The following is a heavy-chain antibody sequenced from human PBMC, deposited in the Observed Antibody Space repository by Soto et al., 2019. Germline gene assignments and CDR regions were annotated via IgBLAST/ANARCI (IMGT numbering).Heavy chain of an antibody. D-gene: IGHD3-10*01. CDR1: GFTFNDFE. CDR3: ARGFGRFND. CDR2: IDGSGATK. J-gene: IGHJ4*02. Sequence: EVQLLESGGGLVQPGGSLRLSCGVSGFTFNDFEMNWVRQAPGKGPEWLAYIDGSGATKKYADSVRGRFTISRDNPNNSLFLQMSSLTAADTDISYCARGFGRFNDWGQGTLVSVSS. V-gene: IGHV3-48*03.